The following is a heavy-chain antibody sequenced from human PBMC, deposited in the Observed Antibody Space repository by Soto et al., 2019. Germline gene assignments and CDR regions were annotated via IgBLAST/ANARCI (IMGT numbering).Heavy chain of an antibody. V-gene: IGHV3-30*18. CDR3: AKGPVRIPVYGDSAECSYGMDV. D-gene: IGHD4-17*01. Sequence: QMQLVESGGDVVQPGTSLRLSCVASGFTFSAFGMHWVRQAPGKGLEWVAIASYGGGTKYYGDSVQGRFTISRDNSRDTRYLHTNSLREEDTAVYYCAKGPVRIPVYGDSAECSYGMDVWGHGTTVTVSS. J-gene: IGHJ6*02. CDR2: ASYGGGTK. CDR1: GFTFSAFG.